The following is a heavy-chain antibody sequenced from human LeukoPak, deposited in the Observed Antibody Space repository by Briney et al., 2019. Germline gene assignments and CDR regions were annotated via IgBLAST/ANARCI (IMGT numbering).Heavy chain of an antibody. D-gene: IGHD2-2*01. CDR2: VSSDGNNK. V-gene: IGHV3-30-3*01. CDR1: GFTFNTYA. CDR3: AREYNDYIVVVPAAFDY. J-gene: IGHJ4*02. Sequence: PGRSLRLSCAASGFTFNTYAMHWVRQAPGKGLEWLAVVSSDGNNKYYADSVRGRFTISRDNSKNTLYLQMNSLRAEDTAVYYCAREYNDYIVVVPAAFDYWGQGTLVTVSS.